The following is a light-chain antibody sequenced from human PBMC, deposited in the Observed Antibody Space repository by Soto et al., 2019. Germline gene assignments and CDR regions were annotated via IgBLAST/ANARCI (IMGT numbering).Light chain of an antibody. V-gene: IGKV3-15*01. J-gene: IGKJ1*01. CDR2: GAA. CDR1: QSVFSS. CDR3: QQYHNWPA. Sequence: EIVMTQSPATLSVSPGERATLSCRASQSVFSSLAWYQQKPGQAPRLLIYGAATRATGIPGRFSGSGSGTEFTLTISSLQSEDFAVYHCQQYHNWPAFGQGTKVEIK.